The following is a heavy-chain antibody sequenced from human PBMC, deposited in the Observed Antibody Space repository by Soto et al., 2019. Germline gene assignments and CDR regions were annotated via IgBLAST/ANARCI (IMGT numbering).Heavy chain of an antibody. D-gene: IGHD4-17*01. CDR1: GYTFTSYA. CDR3: ARAKGYYGDYDY. V-gene: IGHV1-3*01. CDR2: INAGNGNT. Sequence: ASVKVSCKASGYTFTSYAMHWVRQAPGQRLEWMGWINAGNGNTKYSQKFQGRVTITRDTSASTAYMELSSLRSEDTAVYYCARAKGYYGDYDYWGQGTLVTVSS. J-gene: IGHJ4*02.